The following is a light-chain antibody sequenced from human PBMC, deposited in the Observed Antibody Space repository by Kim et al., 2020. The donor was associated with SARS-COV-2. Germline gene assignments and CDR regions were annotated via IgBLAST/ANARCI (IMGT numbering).Light chain of an antibody. J-gene: IGKJ5*01. CDR1: QGIRNN. V-gene: IGKV1-16*02. Sequence: AAGGDRVTITCRTSQGIRNNLAWFQEKPGKAPKSRIYGASAVQSGVPSKFSGSASGTDFTLTISSLQPEDFATFYCQQYKSYPITFGQGTRLEIK. CDR2: GAS. CDR3: QQYKSYPIT.